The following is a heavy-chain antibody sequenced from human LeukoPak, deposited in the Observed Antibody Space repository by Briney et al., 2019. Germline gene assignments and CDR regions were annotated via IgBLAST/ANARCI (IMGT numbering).Heavy chain of an antibody. CDR2: IGGSGGST. Sequence: GALRLSCAASGFSFSTYGMGWVRQAPGKGLEWVSVIGGSGGSTYYADSVKGRFTISRDNSKNTLYLQMNSLTAEDTAVYYCAKVKWELLRYFDYWGQGTLVTVSS. J-gene: IGHJ4*02. D-gene: IGHD1-26*01. V-gene: IGHV3-23*01. CDR3: AKVKWELLRYFDY. CDR1: GFSFSTYG.